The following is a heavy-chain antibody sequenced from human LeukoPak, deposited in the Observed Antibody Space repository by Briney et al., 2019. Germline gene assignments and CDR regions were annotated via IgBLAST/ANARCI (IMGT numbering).Heavy chain of an antibody. D-gene: IGHD5-12*01. CDR2: ISSSSSYI. J-gene: IGHJ6*02. V-gene: IGHV3-21*01. Sequence: GGSLRLSCAASGFTFSSYSMNWVRQAPGKGLEWVSSISSSSSYIYYADSVKGRFTISRDNAKNSLYLQMNSLRAEDTAVYYCAREDGGYDYFFDYYYYGMDVWGQGTTVTVSS. CDR3: AREDGGYDYFFDYYYYGMDV. CDR1: GFTFSSYS.